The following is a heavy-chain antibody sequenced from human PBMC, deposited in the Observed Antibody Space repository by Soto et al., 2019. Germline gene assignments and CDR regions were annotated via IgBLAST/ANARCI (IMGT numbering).Heavy chain of an antibody. CDR2: ISGSGGST. CDR3: AKASGYYDSSGIRFDAFDI. CDR1: GFTFSSYA. D-gene: IGHD3-22*01. Sequence: GGSLRLSCAASGFTFSSYAMSWVRQAPGKGLEWVSAISGSGGSTYYADSVKGRFTISGDNSKNTLYLQMNSLRAEDTAVYYCAKASGYYDSSGIRFDAFDIWGQGTMVTVSS. J-gene: IGHJ3*02. V-gene: IGHV3-23*01.